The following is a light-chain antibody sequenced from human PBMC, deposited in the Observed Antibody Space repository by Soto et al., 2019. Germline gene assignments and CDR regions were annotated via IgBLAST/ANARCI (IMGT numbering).Light chain of an antibody. Sequence: EIVLTQAPGTLSLSPGERATLSCRASQSVSSIYLAWYQRKPGQAPRLLINGASSRATGIPDRFSGSGSGTDFTLTISRLEPEDFAVYYCQQHGSSPPYTFGQGTKLEIK. CDR3: QQHGSSPPYT. V-gene: IGKV3-20*01. J-gene: IGKJ2*01. CDR2: GAS. CDR1: QSVSSIY.